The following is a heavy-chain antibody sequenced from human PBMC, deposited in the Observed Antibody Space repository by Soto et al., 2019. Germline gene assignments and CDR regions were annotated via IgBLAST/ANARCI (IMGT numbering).Heavy chain of an antibody. CDR3: ARLGDYYQAFDY. CDR2: IYHSGST. V-gene: IGHV4-30-2*01. CDR1: GGSISSGGYS. Sequence: SETLSLTCAVSGGSISSGGYSWSWIRQPPGKGLEWIGYIYHSGSTYYNPSLKSRVSISLETSKKQFSLRLTSVTAADTAVYYCARLGDYYQAFDYWGRVTLVTVSS. J-gene: IGHJ4*02. D-gene: IGHD3-3*01.